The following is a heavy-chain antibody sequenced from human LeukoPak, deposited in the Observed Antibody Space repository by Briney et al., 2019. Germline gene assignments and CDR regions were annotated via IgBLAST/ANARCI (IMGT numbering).Heavy chain of an antibody. V-gene: IGHV3-20*04. CDR1: GFTFDDYG. CDR3: ARVYELREEDYYYYYVDV. Sequence: GGSLRLSCAASGFTFDDYGMNWVRQDPGKGLEWVSGINWNGGSTGYADSVKGRFTISRDNAKNSLYLQMNSLRAEGTALYYCARVYELREEDYYYYYVDVWGKGTTVTVSS. D-gene: IGHD5/OR15-5a*01. CDR2: INWNGGST. J-gene: IGHJ6*03.